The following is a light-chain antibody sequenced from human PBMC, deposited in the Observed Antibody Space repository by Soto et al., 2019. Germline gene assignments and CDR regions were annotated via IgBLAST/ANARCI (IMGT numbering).Light chain of an antibody. CDR3: SSFTTTGTRV. CDR2: EVT. V-gene: IGLV2-14*01. Sequence: QSALTQPASVSGSPGQSLTISCTGTSSDVGSCNCVSWYQQEPGKAPKLMIYEVTNRPSGVSNRFSGSKSGNTASLTISGLQAEDETDYYCSSFTTTGTRVFGTGTKSPS. CDR1: SSDVGSCNC. J-gene: IGLJ1*01.